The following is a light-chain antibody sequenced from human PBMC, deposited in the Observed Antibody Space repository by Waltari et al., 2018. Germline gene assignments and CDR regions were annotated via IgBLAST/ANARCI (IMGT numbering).Light chain of an antibody. CDR1: QDISDF. Sequence: DIQMTQYPSSLSASVGDRVTITCPASQDISDFLNWYHQRPGKAPNVVIYDASNLETGVPARFSGSGSGKDFTFTISNLQPADIGTYYCQQYDALPYTFGQGTKLEI. J-gene: IGKJ2*01. V-gene: IGKV1-33*01. CDR2: DAS. CDR3: QQYDALPYT.